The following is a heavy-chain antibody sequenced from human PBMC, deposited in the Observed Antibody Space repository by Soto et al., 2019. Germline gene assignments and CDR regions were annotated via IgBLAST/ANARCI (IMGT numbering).Heavy chain of an antibody. CDR3: ARSGDSSGYYYVFDY. CDR2: IYSSGST. CDR1: GGSINTYY. J-gene: IGHJ4*02. Sequence: PSETLSLTCTVSGGSINTYYWSWIRQAPGKGLEWIGHIYSSGSTNYNPSLKSRVTISVETSKNRFSLELGSVTAADTAVYFCARSGDSSGYYYVFDYWGQGTQVTVYS. V-gene: IGHV4-59*01. D-gene: IGHD3-22*01.